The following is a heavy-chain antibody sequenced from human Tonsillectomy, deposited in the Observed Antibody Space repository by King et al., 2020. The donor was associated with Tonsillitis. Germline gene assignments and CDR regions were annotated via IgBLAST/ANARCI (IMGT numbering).Heavy chain of an antibody. CDR2: MNPNSGNT. CDR1: GYTFTSYD. Sequence: VQLVESGAEVRKPGASVKVSCKASGYTFTSYDINWVRQATGQGPEWMGWMNPNSGNTGYAQKFQGRVTMTRDTSISTAYMELSSLRSEDTAVYYCARVLDRIRPLQHWGQGTLVTVSS. CDR3: ARVLDRIRPLQH. J-gene: IGHJ1*01. V-gene: IGHV1-8*01. D-gene: IGHD2-15*01.